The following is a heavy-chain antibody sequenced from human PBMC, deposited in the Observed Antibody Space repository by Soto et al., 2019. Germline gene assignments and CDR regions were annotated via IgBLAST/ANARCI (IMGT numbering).Heavy chain of an antibody. CDR2: ISFDGRRK. Sequence: QVQLVESGGGVVQPGRSLRLSCAASGFTFSNYAMHWVRQAPGKGLEWVALISFDGRRKNYADSVKGRFTISRDNSKNTLYLQMNSLRAEDTAVYYCAREGIDYYDSSGYYDYWGQGTLITVSS. J-gene: IGHJ4*02. V-gene: IGHV3-30*04. D-gene: IGHD3-22*01. CDR1: GFTFSNYA. CDR3: AREGIDYYDSSGYYDY.